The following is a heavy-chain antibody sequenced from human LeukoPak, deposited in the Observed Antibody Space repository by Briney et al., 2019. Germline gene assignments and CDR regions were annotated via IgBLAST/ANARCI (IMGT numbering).Heavy chain of an antibody. D-gene: IGHD3-22*01. J-gene: IGHJ4*02. CDR2: IRSKANSYAT. Sequence: GGSLRLSCAASGFTFSGSAMRWVRQASGKGLEWLGRIRSKANSYATAYAASVKGRFTISRDDSKNTAYLQMNSLKTDDTAVYYCTRWDSSDYQKFDYWGQGTLVTVSS. CDR1: GFTFSGSA. CDR3: TRWDSSDYQKFDY. V-gene: IGHV3-73*01.